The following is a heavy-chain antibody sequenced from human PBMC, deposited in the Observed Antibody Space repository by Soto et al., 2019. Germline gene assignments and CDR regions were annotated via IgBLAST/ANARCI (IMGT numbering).Heavy chain of an antibody. J-gene: IGHJ6*02. CDR3: ARGRFSSTSYGMDV. V-gene: IGHV3-48*02. CDR1: GFTFSDYS. Sequence: PGGSLRLSCAASGFTFSDYSMKWVRQAPGKGLQWVSYISSTSNTIHYADSVKGRVTISRDNAKNSLDLQMNSLRDEDTAVYYCARGRFSSTSYGMDVWGQGTTVTVSS. CDR2: ISSTSNTI. D-gene: IGHD2-21*01.